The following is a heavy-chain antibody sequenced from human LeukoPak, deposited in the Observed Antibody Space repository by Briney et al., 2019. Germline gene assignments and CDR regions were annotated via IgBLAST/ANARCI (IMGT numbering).Heavy chain of an antibody. D-gene: IGHD3-16*01. CDR1: GYTFTGYY. J-gene: IGHJ3*02. CDR2: INPNSGGA. CDR3: ARGSQVMITFGGARSTYAFDI. V-gene: IGHV1-2*02. Sequence: GASVKVSCKASGYTFTGYYMHWVRQAPGQGLEWMGWINPNSGGANYAQKFQGRVTMTRDTSISTAYMELSRLRSDDTAVYYCARGSQVMITFGGARSTYAFDIWGQGTMVTVSS.